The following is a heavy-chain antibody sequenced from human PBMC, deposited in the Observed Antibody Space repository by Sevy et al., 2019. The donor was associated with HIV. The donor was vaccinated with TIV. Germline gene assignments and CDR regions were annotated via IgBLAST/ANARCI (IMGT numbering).Heavy chain of an antibody. CDR1: GFTFTSYW. D-gene: IGHD5-12*01. J-gene: IGHJ3*02. Sequence: GGSLRLSCAGSGFTFTSYWMSWVRQAPGKGLEWVAVISYDGSNKYYGDSVKGRFTISRDNSKNTLYLQMNSLRAEDTAVYYCAKWSMGGARWLQLGAFDIWGQGTMVTVSS. V-gene: IGHV3-30*18. CDR2: ISYDGSNK. CDR3: AKWSMGGARWLQLGAFDI.